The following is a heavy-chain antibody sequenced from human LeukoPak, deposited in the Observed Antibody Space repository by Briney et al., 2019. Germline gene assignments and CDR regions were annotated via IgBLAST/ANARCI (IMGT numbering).Heavy chain of an antibody. CDR1: GGTFSSYA. CDR3: SRRLYSGYDYYFDY. J-gene: IGHJ4*02. V-gene: IGHV1-69*06. Sequence: SVKVSCKASGGTFSSYAISWVRQAPGQGLEWMGGIIPIFGTANYTQKFQGRVTITADKSTSTAYMELSSLRSEDTAVYYCSRRLYSGYDYYFDYWGQGTLVTVSS. D-gene: IGHD5-12*01. CDR2: IIPIFGTA.